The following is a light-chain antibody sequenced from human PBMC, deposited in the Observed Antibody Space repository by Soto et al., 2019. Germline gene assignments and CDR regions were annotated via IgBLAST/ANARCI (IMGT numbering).Light chain of an antibody. CDR2: GAS. V-gene: IGKV3-15*01. CDR1: QSVSSN. Sequence: EIVMTQSPATLSVSRGERATLSCRASQSVSSNLAWYQQKPGQAPRLLIYGASTRATGIPARFSGSGSGTEFTLTISSLQSEAFAVYYCQQYNNWLYTFGQGTKLEIK. J-gene: IGKJ2*01. CDR3: QQYNNWLYT.